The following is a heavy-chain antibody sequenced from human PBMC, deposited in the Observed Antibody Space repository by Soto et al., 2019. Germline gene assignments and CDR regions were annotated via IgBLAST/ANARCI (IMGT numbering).Heavy chain of an antibody. Sequence: QVQLVQSGAEVKNPGASVKVSCKASGYTFTRYGIGWARQAPGQGLEWMGWINTYNGNTNYAQNVQGRVTLTTDTSTITAYMELRSLRSNDTAIYYCAIVDVYVPPSPQDVWGQGTTVIVSS. V-gene: IGHV1-18*01. D-gene: IGHD3-16*01. CDR3: AIVDVYVPPSPQDV. CDR2: INTYNGNT. CDR1: GYTFTRYG. J-gene: IGHJ6*02.